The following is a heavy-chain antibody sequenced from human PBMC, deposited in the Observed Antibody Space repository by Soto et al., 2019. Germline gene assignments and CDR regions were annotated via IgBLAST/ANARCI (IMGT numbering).Heavy chain of an antibody. CDR1: GYTFTSYA. CDR2: INAGNGNT. CDR3: ARDDYSNALGYYYYYMDV. V-gene: IGHV1-3*01. D-gene: IGHD4-4*01. Sequence: ASVKVSCKASGYTFTSYAMHWVRQAPGQRLEWMGWINAGNGNTKYSQKFQGRVTITRDTSASTAYMELSSLRSEDTAVYYCARDDYSNALGYYYYYMDVWGKGTTVTVS. J-gene: IGHJ6*03.